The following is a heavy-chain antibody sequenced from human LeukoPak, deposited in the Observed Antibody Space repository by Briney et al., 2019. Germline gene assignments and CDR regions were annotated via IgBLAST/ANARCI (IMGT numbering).Heavy chain of an antibody. CDR3: ARDGAMITFGGVIAPDY. Sequence: SVKVSCKASGGTFSSYAISWVRQAPGQGLEWMGRIIPIFGTANYAQKFQGRVTITTDESTSTAYMELSSLKSEETAVYYCARDGAMITFGGVIAPDYWGQGTLVTVSS. V-gene: IGHV1-69*05. CDR2: IIPIFGTA. CDR1: GGTFSSYA. J-gene: IGHJ4*02. D-gene: IGHD3-16*02.